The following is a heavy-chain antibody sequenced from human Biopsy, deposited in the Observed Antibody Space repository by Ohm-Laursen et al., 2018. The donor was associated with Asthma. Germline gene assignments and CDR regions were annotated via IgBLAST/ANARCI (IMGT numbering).Heavy chain of an antibody. V-gene: IGHV4-31*11. CDR1: YGSITSGGYY. J-gene: IGHJ4*02. CDR3: ARAQDYYDSRGYYRSFDY. D-gene: IGHD3-22*01. CDR2: IYYSGST. Sequence: SQTLSLTCAVSYGSITSGGYYWTWIRQHPGKGLEWIGFIYYSGSTYYNPSLKSRVSISIDTSKNQFSLKLSSVTAADTAVYYCARAQDYYDSRGYYRSFDYGGQGPRVTVSS.